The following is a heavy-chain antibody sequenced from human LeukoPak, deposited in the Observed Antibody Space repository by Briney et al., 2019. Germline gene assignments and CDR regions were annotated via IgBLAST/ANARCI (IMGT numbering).Heavy chain of an antibody. Sequence: SETLSLTCSVSTGSISTYYWSWIRQSPGKGLEWIGYIYHGGTTSYNPSLKRRVTISVDSPKSQFFLRLTSLTAADTALYSCARHGGSLDYFDSWGPGSLVIVSS. V-gene: IGHV4-59*08. CDR3: ARHGGSLDYFDS. CDR2: IYHGGTT. J-gene: IGHJ4*02. D-gene: IGHD2-15*01. CDR1: TGSISTYY.